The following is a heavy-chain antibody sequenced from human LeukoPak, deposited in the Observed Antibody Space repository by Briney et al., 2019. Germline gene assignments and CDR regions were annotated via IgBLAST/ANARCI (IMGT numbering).Heavy chain of an antibody. J-gene: IGHJ6*02. CDR2: ISPSGGST. CDR3: ARDGRGVVGAYSDGLDV. CDR1: GGTFSSYA. V-gene: IGHV1-46*01. D-gene: IGHD1-26*01. Sequence: SVQVSCQASGGTFSSYAISWVRQAPGQGLEWMGIISPSGGSTSYAQKFRGRVTMTRDTSTSTVYMELSSLGSEDTAVYYCARDGRGVVGAYSDGLDVWGQGTTVTVSS.